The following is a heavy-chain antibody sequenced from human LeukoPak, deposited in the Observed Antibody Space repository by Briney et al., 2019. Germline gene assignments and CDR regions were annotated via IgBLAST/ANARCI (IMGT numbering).Heavy chain of an antibody. CDR3: TRVGYIDDGIDY. J-gene: IGHJ4*02. V-gene: IGHV3-7*04. CDR1: GFPFSSYW. D-gene: IGHD5-24*01. CDR2: IKQDGSKK. Sequence: GGSLRLSCVASGFPFSSYWMTWVRQAPGKGLEWVANIKQDGSKKSYVDSVKGRFTISRDNAKNSLYLQMNSLRAEDTAIYYCTRVGYIDDGIDYWGQGTLVTVSS.